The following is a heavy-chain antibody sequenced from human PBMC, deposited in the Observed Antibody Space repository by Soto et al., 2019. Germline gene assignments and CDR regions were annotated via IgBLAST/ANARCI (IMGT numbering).Heavy chain of an antibody. CDR1: GGSIFSYY. Sequence: PSESLSLTCTVCGGSIFSYYWSWIRQPPGKGLEWIGYIYYSGSTNYNPSLKSRVTISVDTSKNQFSPKLSSVTAADTAVYYCARANRGYSYGYYFDYWGQATLVTVSS. CDR3: ARANRGYSYGYYFDY. V-gene: IGHV4-59*01. D-gene: IGHD5-18*01. CDR2: IYYSGST. J-gene: IGHJ4*02.